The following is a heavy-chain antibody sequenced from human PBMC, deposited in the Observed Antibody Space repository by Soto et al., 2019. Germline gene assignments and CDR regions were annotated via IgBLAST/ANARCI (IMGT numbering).Heavy chain of an antibody. Sequence: QVQLQQSGPGLVKPSQTLSLTCAISGDSVSSNSAAWNWIRQSPSRGLEWLGRTYYRSKWYNDYAVSVKSRITINPDTSKHQFSLQLNSVTPEDTAVYYCPRAGIVVVPAAIQKYYYYYMDVWGKGTTVTVSS. J-gene: IGHJ6*03. D-gene: IGHD2-2*02. CDR3: PRAGIVVVPAAIQKYYYYYMDV. CDR2: TYYRSKWYN. V-gene: IGHV6-1*01. CDR1: GDSVSSNSAA.